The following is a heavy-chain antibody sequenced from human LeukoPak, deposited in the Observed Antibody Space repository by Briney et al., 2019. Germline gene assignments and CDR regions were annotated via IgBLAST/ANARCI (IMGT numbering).Heavy chain of an antibody. J-gene: IGHJ3*02. CDR1: GGSISSYY. CDR2: IYYSGST. D-gene: IGHD1-26*01. CDR3: AREGSGSYGAFDI. Sequence: SETLSLTCTVSGGSISSYYWSWIRQPPGKGLEWIGYIYYSGSTNYNPSLKSRVTISVDTSKNQFSLKLSSVTAADTAVYYCAREGSGSYGAFDIWGQGTMVTVSS. V-gene: IGHV4-59*01.